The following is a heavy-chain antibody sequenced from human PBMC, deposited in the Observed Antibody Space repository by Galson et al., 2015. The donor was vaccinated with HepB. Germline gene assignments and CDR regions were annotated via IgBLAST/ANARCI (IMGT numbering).Heavy chain of an antibody. Sequence: LSLTCAVYGGSLSNHYWSWIRQSPGKGLEWIGEINHSGSTNYNPSLKNRVCISVDTSKNRFSLKLSSVTAADTAVYYCARAVYYDFWNGFGPWGQGTLVTVSS. D-gene: IGHD3-3*01. CDR2: INHSGST. CDR1: GGSLSNHY. J-gene: IGHJ5*02. V-gene: IGHV4-34*01. CDR3: ARAVYYDFWNGFGP.